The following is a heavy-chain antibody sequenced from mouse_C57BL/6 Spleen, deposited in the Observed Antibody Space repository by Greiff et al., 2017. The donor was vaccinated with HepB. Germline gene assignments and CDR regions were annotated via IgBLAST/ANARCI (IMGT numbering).Heavy chain of an antibody. J-gene: IGHJ4*01. Sequence: VQLVESGPELVKPGASVKISCKASGYAFSSSWMNWVKQRPGKGLEWIGRIYPGDGDTNYNGKFKGKATLTADKSSSTAYMQLSSLTSEDSAVYFCARWGWLLGAMDYWGQGTSVTVSS. CDR2: IYPGDGDT. CDR3: ARWGWLLGAMDY. D-gene: IGHD2-3*01. V-gene: IGHV1-82*01. CDR1: GYAFSSSW.